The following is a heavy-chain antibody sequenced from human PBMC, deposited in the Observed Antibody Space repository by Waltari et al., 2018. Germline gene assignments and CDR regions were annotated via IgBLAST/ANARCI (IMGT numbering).Heavy chain of an antibody. CDR1: GFNFNIYG. Sequence: QVFLVESEGGVVQPGDSLRLSCVSSGFNFNIYGMHWVRKAPGKGLEWVAFTRFDGINKHYADSVKGRFTISRDNIKNTLYLQMNSLRREDSAIYYCAREDIVSETQWRGNQYRGNSGYDLWGQGTLVSVSS. CDR3: AREDIVSETQWRGNQYRGNSGYDL. J-gene: IGHJ4*01. D-gene: IGHD5-12*01. V-gene: IGHV3-30*02. CDR2: TRFDGINK.